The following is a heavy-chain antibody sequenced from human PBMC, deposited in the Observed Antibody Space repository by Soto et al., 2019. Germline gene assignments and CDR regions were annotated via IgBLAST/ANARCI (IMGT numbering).Heavy chain of an antibody. CDR1: GFTFSDYA. V-gene: IGHV3-21*01. D-gene: IGHD1-26*01. J-gene: IGHJ4*02. Sequence: EVQLVESGGGLVKPGGSLRLSCAAFGFTFSDYAMSWVRQAPGKGLEWVSSINTNSYYIYYGDSVKGRFTTSRDNAQNSLSLQMNSLRVEDTAVYYCGRRGPAVGVTGPSDYWGQGPLVIVSS. CDR2: INTNSYYI. CDR3: GRRGPAVGVTGPSDY.